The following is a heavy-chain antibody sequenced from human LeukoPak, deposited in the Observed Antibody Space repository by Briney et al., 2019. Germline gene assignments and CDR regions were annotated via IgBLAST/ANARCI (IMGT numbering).Heavy chain of an antibody. CDR1: GYTFTDYY. J-gene: IGHJ4*02. V-gene: IGHV1-18*04. CDR2: ISAYNGNT. Sequence: ASVKVSCKASGYTFTDYYMHWVRQAPGQGLEWMGWISAYNGNTNYAQKLQGRVTMTTDTSTSTAYMELRSLRSDDTAVYYCARCSPSVATTYYFDYWGQGTLVTVSS. CDR3: ARCSPSVATTYYFDY. D-gene: IGHD5-12*01.